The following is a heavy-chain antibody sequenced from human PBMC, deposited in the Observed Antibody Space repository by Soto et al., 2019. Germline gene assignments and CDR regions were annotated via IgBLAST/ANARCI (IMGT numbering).Heavy chain of an antibody. CDR2: ISHRGST. V-gene: IGHV4-34*01. CDR3: ARAGDSSGYSDY. J-gene: IGHJ4*01. Sequence: QVQLQQWGAGLLKPSETLSLTCAVYGGSFSGYYWIWIRQPPGKGLEWIGEISHRGSTNYNPSLKSRVTMSVDTSKNQFSLKLNSVTAADTAVYYCARAGDSSGYSDYWGHGILVTVSS. CDR1: GGSFSGYY. D-gene: IGHD3-22*01.